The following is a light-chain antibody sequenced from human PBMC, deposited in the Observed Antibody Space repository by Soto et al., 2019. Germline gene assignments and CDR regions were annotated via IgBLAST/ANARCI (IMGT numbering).Light chain of an antibody. J-gene: IGKJ4*01. Sequence: EIVMTQSPGFLSVSPGERATLSCRASQTVRNGYLAWYQHKAGQAPRLLIYRTLSRAAGIPDRFSGSGSGTDLTLTISRLEPEDFAIYFCQQYADSHVTFGGGTKVEIK. CDR3: QQYADSHVT. V-gene: IGKV3-20*01. CDR2: RTL. CDR1: QTVRNGY.